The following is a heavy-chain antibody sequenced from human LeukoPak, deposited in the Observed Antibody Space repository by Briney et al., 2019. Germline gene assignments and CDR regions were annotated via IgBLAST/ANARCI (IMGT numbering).Heavy chain of an antibody. J-gene: IGHJ4*02. CDR1: GFTFSDYY. D-gene: IGHD3-22*01. V-gene: IGHV3-11*05. CDR2: ISSSSSYT. CDR3: ARDEYYYDSSGLFDY. Sequence: GGSLRLSCAASGFTFSDYYMSWIPQAPGKGLEWVSYISSSSSYTNYADSVKGRFTISRDNAKNSLYLQMNSLRAEDTAVYYCARDEYYYDSSGLFDYWGQGTLVTVSS.